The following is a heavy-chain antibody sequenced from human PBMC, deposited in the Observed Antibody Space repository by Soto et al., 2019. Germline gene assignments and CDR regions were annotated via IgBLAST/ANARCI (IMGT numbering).Heavy chain of an antibody. CDR2: IRSKAYGGTT. CDR1: GFTVSSNY. D-gene: IGHD6-6*01. J-gene: IGHJ6*02. V-gene: IGHV3-49*04. Sequence: GGSLRLSCAASGFTVSSNYMSWARQAPGKGPEWVVFIRSKAYGGTTEYAASVKGRFTISRDDSKSIAYLQMNSLKTEDTAVYYCTKIAARQGYYYYGMDVWGQGTTVTVSS. CDR3: TKIAARQGYYYYGMDV.